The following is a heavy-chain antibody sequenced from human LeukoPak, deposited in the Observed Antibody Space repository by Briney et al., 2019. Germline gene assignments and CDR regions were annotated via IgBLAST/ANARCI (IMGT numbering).Heavy chain of an antibody. Sequence: GGSLRLSCAASGFTFSSSTMNWVRQAPGKGLEWVSSISSSSDYIYYADSVKGRFTISRDNAKNSLYLQMNSLRAEDTALYYCVRIPNSANFPNWFDPLGRGTLVTVSS. V-gene: IGHV3-21*01. CDR3: VRIPNSANFPNWFDP. J-gene: IGHJ5*02. CDR2: ISSSSDYI. D-gene: IGHD4/OR15-4a*01. CDR1: GFTFSSST.